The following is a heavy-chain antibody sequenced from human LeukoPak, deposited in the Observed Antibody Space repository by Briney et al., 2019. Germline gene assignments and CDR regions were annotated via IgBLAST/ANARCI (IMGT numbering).Heavy chain of an antibody. CDR3: ARHPPLYYYGSGSPNALFDY. V-gene: IGHV4-39*01. D-gene: IGHD3-10*01. CDR1: GCFFSTYW. J-gene: IGHJ4*02. CDR2: IYYSGST. Sequence: GTLRLSCAASGCFFSTYWMSGVRQPPGKGLEWIGSIYYSGSTYYNPSLKSRVTISVDTSKNQFSLKLSSVTAADTAVYYCARHPPLYYYGSGSPNALFDYWGQGTLVTVSS.